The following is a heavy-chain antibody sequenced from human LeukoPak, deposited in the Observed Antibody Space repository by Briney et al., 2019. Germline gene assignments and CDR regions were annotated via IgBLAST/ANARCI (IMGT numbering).Heavy chain of an antibody. D-gene: IGHD3-3*01. J-gene: IGHJ5*02. CDR2: INPSGGST. CDR1: GYTFTSYY. CDR3: ARDPVTIFGVVIRGRWFDP. V-gene: IGHV1-46*01. Sequence: GASVKASCKASGYTFTSYYMHWVRQAPGQGLEWMGIINPSGGSTSYAQKFQGRVTMTRDTSTSTVYMELSSLRSEDTAVYYCARDPVTIFGVVIRGRWFDPWGQGTLVTVSS.